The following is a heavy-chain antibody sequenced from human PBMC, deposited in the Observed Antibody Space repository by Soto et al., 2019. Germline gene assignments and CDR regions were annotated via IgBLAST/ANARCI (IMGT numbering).Heavy chain of an antibody. D-gene: IGHD2-2*01. CDR3: ARGGFSSTSCLYFDY. CDR2: TYYSGST. V-gene: IGHV4-31*03. CDR1: GGSINSGAHY. Sequence: PSETLSLTCTVSGGSINSGAHYWSWIRQHPGKGLEWIGYTYYSGSTHYHPSLKSRVTISVDMSKNQFSLKLSSVTAADTAVYYCARGGFSSTSCLYFDYWGQGTPVTVSS. J-gene: IGHJ4*02.